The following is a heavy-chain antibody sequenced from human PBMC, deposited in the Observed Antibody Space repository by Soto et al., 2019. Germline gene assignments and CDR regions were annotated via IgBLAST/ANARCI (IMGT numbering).Heavy chain of an antibody. Sequence: AGSLTLSCAASGFTFSSYAMSWVRQAPGKGLEWVSAISGSGDSTYYADSVKGRFTISRDNSKNTLYLQMNSLRAEDTAVYYCAKDPAAAAVDYWGRGTLVTVSS. CDR1: GFTFSSYA. CDR3: AKDPAAAAVDY. J-gene: IGHJ4*02. D-gene: IGHD6-13*01. CDR2: ISGSGDST. V-gene: IGHV3-23*01.